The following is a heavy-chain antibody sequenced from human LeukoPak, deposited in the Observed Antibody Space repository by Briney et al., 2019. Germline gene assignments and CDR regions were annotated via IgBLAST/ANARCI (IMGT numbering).Heavy chain of an antibody. CDR3: ARPKSSGYLNAFHF. V-gene: IGHV5-51*01. D-gene: IGHD3-22*01. CDR2: IYPGDSDT. Sequence: GESLKISCKGSGYNFTPYWIGWVRQMPGKGLEWMGVIYPGDSDTRYSPSFQGQVSISADKSISTAYLQWSSLKASDTAMYYCARPKSSGYLNAFHFWGQGTMVIVS. CDR1: GYNFTPYW. J-gene: IGHJ3*01.